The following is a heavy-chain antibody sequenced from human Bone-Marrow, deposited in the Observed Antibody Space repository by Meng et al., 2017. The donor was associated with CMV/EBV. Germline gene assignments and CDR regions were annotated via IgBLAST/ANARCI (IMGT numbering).Heavy chain of an antibody. CDR1: TYSISSGYY. Sequence: SETLSLTCTVSTYSISSGYYWGWIRQPPGKGLEWLGTTYHSGISFFNPPLKSRLTMSVDTSKNQFSLRLSSVTAADTAMYYCVLSKGTALISNWGQGTPVTVSS. CDR2: TYHSGIS. J-gene: IGHJ4*02. V-gene: IGHV4-38-2*02. D-gene: IGHD2-8*01. CDR3: VLSKGTALISN.